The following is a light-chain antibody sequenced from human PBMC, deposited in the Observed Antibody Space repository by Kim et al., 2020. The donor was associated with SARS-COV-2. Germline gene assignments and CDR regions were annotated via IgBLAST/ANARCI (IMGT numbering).Light chain of an antibody. Sequence: PASISCRCSQSIAYRGGNIYLNGFHQRPGQAPRRLIYEVAKRDSGVPDRFSGSGSGTDFTLQISRVEAEDVGVYYCRQGTHGPFTFGPGTKVDIK. V-gene: IGKV2-30*01. CDR2: EVA. CDR1: QSIAYRGGNIY. CDR3: RQGTHGPFT. J-gene: IGKJ3*01.